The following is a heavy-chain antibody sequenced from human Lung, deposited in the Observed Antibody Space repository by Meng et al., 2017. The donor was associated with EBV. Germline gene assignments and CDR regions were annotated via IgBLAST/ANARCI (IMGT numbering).Heavy chain of an antibody. Sequence: QLPLQGSGSGLVKPSQTLSLTCAVSSGSISSDTSSWNWIRQRPGKGLEWIGFVYRSGSTYYNPSLKSRVIMSVDRSNNQFSLELNSVSAADTAVYYCARAKWGHSYGSEALYFDHWGPGTLVTVSS. CDR1: SGSISSDTSS. J-gene: IGHJ4*02. CDR3: ARAKWGHSYGSEALYFDH. D-gene: IGHD5-18*01. V-gene: IGHV4-30-2*01. CDR2: VYRSGST.